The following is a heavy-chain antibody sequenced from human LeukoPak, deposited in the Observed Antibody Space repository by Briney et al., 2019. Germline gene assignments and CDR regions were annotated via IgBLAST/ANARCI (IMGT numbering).Heavy chain of an antibody. CDR1: GFTFSSYS. CDR2: ISGSGGTT. V-gene: IGHV3-23*01. D-gene: IGHD7-27*01. J-gene: IGHJ4*02. Sequence: GGSLRLSCAASGFTFSSYSMSWVRQAPGKGLEWVSVISGSGGTTYYPDSGKGLFTISTDNSKNMLYLKMTSLRAEDTAVYYCAKDKKGGGPGDQFDYWGQGTLVTVSS. CDR3: AKDKKGGGPGDQFDY.